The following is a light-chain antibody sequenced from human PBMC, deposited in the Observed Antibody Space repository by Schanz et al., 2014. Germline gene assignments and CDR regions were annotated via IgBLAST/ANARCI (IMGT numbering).Light chain of an antibody. CDR1: QSVWSD. CDR2: DAS. V-gene: IGKV3D-15*01. Sequence: EIVLTQSPGTLSLSPGERATLSCRASQSVWSDHLAWYQQKPGQAPRLLIYDASNRATGIPARFSGSGSGTDFTLTISRLQSDDFAVYYCLQYNDWPRTFGQGTQVDNK. J-gene: IGKJ1*01. CDR3: LQYNDWPRT.